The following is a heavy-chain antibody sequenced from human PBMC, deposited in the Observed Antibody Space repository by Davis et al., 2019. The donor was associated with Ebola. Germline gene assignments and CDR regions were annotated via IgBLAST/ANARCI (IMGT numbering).Heavy chain of an antibody. CDR2: IYYSGST. CDR3: ARAPSYSRFDY. J-gene: IGHJ4*02. V-gene: IGHV4-30-4*01. D-gene: IGHD5-18*01. CDR1: GGSISSGDYY. Sequence: SETLTLTCTVSGGSISSGDYYWSWIRQPPGKGLEWIGYIYYSGSTYYNPSLKSRVTISVDTSKNQFSLKLSSVTAADTAVYYCARAPSYSRFDYWGQGTLVTVSS.